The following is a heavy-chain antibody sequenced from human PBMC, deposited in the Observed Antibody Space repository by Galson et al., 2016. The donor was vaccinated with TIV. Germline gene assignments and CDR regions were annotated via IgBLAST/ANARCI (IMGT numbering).Heavy chain of an antibody. J-gene: IGHJ6*02. V-gene: IGHV3-7*01. CDR3: ARRFDV. CDR1: GFTFSAYW. Sequence: SLRLSCAASGFTFSAYWMNWVRQVPGKGLEWLTNINEDGSEIYYVDSVRGRFTISRDNAKNLLYLEMNGLRDEDTAVYYCARRFDVWGQGTTVTVSS. CDR2: INEDGSEI.